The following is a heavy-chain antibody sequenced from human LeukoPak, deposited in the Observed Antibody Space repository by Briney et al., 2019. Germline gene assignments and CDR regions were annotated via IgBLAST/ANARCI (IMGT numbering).Heavy chain of an antibody. J-gene: IGHJ4*02. D-gene: IGHD5-18*01. Sequence: SVKVSCKASGGTFISYAISWVRQAPGQGLEWMGGIIPIFGTANCAQKFQGRVTITADESTSTAYMELSSLRSEDTAVYYCATPVVTAMVTDGDFDYWGQGTLVTVSS. CDR3: ATPVVTAMVTDGDFDY. CDR2: IIPIFGTA. CDR1: GGTFISYA. V-gene: IGHV1-69*01.